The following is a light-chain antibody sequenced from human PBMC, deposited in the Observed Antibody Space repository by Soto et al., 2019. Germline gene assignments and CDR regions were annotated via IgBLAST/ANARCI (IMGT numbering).Light chain of an antibody. J-gene: IGKJ4*01. CDR2: WAS. V-gene: IGKV4-1*01. Sequence: DIVMTQSPDSLAVSLDERATINCKSSQSVLSSSKNKNYLAWYQQKPGQPPKLLIYWASTRESGVPDRFSGSGSGTDFTLTISSLQAEDVAVYYCQQYYSTPLTFGGGTKVDIK. CDR3: QQYYSTPLT. CDR1: QSVLSSSKNKNY.